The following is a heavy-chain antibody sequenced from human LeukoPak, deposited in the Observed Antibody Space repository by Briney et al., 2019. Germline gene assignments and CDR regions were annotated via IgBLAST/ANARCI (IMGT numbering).Heavy chain of an antibody. D-gene: IGHD5-18*01. Sequence: GGSLRLSCAASGFTFSDHAMSWVRQAPAKGLEWVSSINGNGGGSYYIDSVKGRFTVSRDNSENALYLQMNSLRAEDTAVYYCARGKTYSYLPFDYWGQGTLVTVSS. CDR1: GFTFSDHA. CDR3: ARGKTYSYLPFDY. CDR2: INGNGGGS. V-gene: IGHV3-23*01. J-gene: IGHJ4*02.